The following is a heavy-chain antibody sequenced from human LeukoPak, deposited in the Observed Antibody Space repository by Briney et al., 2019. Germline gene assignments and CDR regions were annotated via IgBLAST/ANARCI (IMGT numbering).Heavy chain of an antibody. CDR1: GGSFSGYY. D-gene: IGHD3-3*02. Sequence: SESLSLTCAVYGGSFSGYYWSWIRQPPGKGLEWIGEINHSGSTNYNPSLKSRVTISVDTSKNQFSLKLSSVTAADTAVYYCARERERDAFLESYAASRYFDLWGRGTLVTVSS. J-gene: IGHJ2*01. CDR3: ARERERDAFLESYAASRYFDL. CDR2: INHSGST. V-gene: IGHV4-34*01.